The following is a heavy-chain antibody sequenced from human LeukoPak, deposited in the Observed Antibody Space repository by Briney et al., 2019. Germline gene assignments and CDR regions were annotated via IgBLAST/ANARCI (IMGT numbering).Heavy chain of an antibody. CDR3: ARGVGDSSSWFDY. J-gene: IGHJ4*02. CDR1: GYTFTSYD. CDR2: MNPNSGNT. Sequence: ASVKVSRKASGYTFTSYDINWVRQATGQGLEWMGWMNPNSGNTGYAQKFQGRDTMTRNTSISTAYMELSSLRSEDTDVYYCARGVGDSSSWFDYWGQGTLVTVSS. V-gene: IGHV1-8*01. D-gene: IGHD6-13*01.